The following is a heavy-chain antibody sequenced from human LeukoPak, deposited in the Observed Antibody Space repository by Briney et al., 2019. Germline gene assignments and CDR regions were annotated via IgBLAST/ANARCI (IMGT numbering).Heavy chain of an antibody. J-gene: IGHJ4*02. Sequence: ASVKLSCKASGFTLTNYHMHWVRQAPGQGLEWVALIRGTGDSPDYAQKFQDRVTVTCDTSTSTTFLELRSLKLEDTAVYYCARAPAGTLDFWGQGTLVTVSS. CDR3: ARAPAGTLDF. D-gene: IGHD1-1*01. CDR1: GFTLTNYH. CDR2: IRGTGDSP. V-gene: IGHV1-46*01.